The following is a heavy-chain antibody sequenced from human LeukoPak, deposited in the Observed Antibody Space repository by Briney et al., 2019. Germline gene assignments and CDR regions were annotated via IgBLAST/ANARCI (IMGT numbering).Heavy chain of an antibody. D-gene: IGHD2-2*01. V-gene: IGHV3-11*04. CDR1: GFTFSDYY. J-gene: IGHJ3*02. Sequence: GGSLRLSCAASGFTFSDYYMRWIRQAPGKGLEWVSYISSSGSTIYYADSLKGRFTISRDNAKNSLYLQMNSLRAEDTAVYYCARGGSSTTSRDTFAIWGQGTMVTVSS. CDR2: ISSSGSTI. CDR3: ARGGSSTTSRDTFAI.